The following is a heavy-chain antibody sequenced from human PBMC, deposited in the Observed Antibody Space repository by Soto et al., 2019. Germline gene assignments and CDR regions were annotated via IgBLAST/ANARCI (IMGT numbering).Heavy chain of an antibody. CDR2: IIANFGTA. J-gene: IGHJ6*02. D-gene: IGHD5-12*01. Sequence: SVKVSCKASGGTYLGYGITWVRRAPGQGLEWMGGIIANFGTANYAQKFQGRVTITADESTSTAYMELSSLRDEDTAVYYCARAKYSEDYIYYYYGMDVWGQGTTVTVSS. V-gene: IGHV1-69*13. CDR1: GGTYLGYG. CDR3: ARAKYSEDYIYYYYGMDV.